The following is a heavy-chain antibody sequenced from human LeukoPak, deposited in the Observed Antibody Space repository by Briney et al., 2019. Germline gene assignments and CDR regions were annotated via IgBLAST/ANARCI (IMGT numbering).Heavy chain of an antibody. D-gene: IGHD5-12*01. J-gene: IGHJ4*02. CDR1: GFTFSNAW. V-gene: IGHV3-15*01. CDR3: ARGYSGYDYGSSSGNYFDY. CDR2: IKSKTDGGTT. Sequence: GGSLRLSCAASGFTFSNAWMSWVRQAPGKGLEWVGRIKSKTDGGTTDYAAPVKGRFTISRDDSKNTLYLQMNSLRAEDTAVYYCARGYSGYDYGSSSGNYFDYWGQGTLVTVSS.